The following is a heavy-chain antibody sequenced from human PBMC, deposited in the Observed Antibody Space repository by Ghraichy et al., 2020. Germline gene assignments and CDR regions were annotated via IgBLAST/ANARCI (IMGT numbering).Heavy chain of an antibody. Sequence: SETLSLTCTVSGGSVSTSNFYWSWIGQPPGKGLEWFGYAYYSGSTNYNPSLRSRVTFSLDTSKNQFSLKLSSVTAAGTAVYYCARDVYYFDSWGQGIMVTVPS. V-gene: IGHV4-61*01. CDR3: ARDVYYFDS. CDR1: GGSVSTSNFY. D-gene: IGHD2-8*01. J-gene: IGHJ4*02. CDR2: AYYSGST.